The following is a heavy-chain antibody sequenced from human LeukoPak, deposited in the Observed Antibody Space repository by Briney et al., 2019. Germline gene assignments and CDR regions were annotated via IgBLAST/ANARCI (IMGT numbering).Heavy chain of an antibody. CDR2: MNPNSGNT. CDR3: ARADSSSWSILDY. V-gene: IGHV1-8*01. D-gene: IGHD6-13*01. Sequence: ASVKVSCKASGYTFTSYDINWVRQATGQGLEWMGWMNPNSGNTGYAQKFQGGVTMTRNTSISTAYMELSSLRSEDTAVYYCARADSSSWSILDYWGQGTLVTVSS. CDR1: GYTFTSYD. J-gene: IGHJ4*02.